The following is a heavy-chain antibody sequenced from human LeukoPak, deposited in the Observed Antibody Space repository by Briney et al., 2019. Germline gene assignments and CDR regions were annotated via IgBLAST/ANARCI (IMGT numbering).Heavy chain of an antibody. V-gene: IGHV1-69*13. Sequence: SVKVSCKASGGTFSSYAISWVRQAPGQGLEWMGGIIPIFGTANYAQKFQGRVTITADESTSTAYMELSSLRSDDTAVYYCARGGRAAAAASDYWGQGTLVTVSS. J-gene: IGHJ4*02. CDR3: ARGGRAAAAASDY. D-gene: IGHD6-13*01. CDR1: GGTFSSYA. CDR2: IIPIFGTA.